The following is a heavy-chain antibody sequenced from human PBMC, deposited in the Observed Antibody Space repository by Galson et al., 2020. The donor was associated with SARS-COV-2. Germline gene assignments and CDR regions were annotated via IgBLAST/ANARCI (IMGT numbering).Heavy chain of an antibody. J-gene: IGHJ4*02. Sequence: SGPTLVKPTQTLTLTCTFSGFSLSTSGMCVSWIRQPPGKALEWLALIDWDDDKYYSTSLKTRLTISKDTSKNQVVLTMTNMDPVDTATYYCARSPYSNYDGFWAGHYFDYWGQGTLVTVSS. D-gene: IGHD4-4*01. V-gene: IGHV2-70*01. CDR2: IDWDDDK. CDR3: ARSPYSNYDGFWAGHYFDY. CDR1: GFSLSTSGMC.